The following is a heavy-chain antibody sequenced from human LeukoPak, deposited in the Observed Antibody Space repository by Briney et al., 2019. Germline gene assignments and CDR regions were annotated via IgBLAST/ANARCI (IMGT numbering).Heavy chain of an antibody. Sequence: GGSLRLSCAASGFTFSSYAMSWVRQAPGKGLEWVSAISGSGGSTYYADSVKGRFTISRDNSKNTLYLQMNSLRAEDTAVYLCVRDSARADGYNFDCWGQGTLVTVSP. J-gene: IGHJ4*02. V-gene: IGHV3-23*01. CDR2: ISGSGGST. CDR1: GFTFSSYA. CDR3: VRDSARADGYNFDC. D-gene: IGHD5-24*01.